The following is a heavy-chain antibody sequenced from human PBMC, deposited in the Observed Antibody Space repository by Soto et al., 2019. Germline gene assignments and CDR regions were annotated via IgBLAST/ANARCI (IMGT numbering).Heavy chain of an antibody. CDR2: ISYDGSNK. D-gene: IGHD6-19*01. J-gene: IGHJ2*01. CDR1: GFTFSSYG. CDR3: AKPTSDSSGWYWYFEL. V-gene: IGHV3-30*18. Sequence: QVQLVESGGGVVQPGRSLRLSCAASGFTFSSYGMHWVRQAPGKGLEWVAVISYDGSNKYYADSVKGRFTISSDNSMNTRYPQMNSLIAEDTAVYYCAKPTSDSSGWYWYFELLGRGTLVTVSS.